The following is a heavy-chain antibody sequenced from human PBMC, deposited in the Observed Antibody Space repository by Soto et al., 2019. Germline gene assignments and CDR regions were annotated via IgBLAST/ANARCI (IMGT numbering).Heavy chain of an antibody. J-gene: IGHJ4*02. D-gene: IGHD6-6*01. CDR1: GFTFSSYS. CDR2: ISSSSYI. Sequence: GGSLRLSCAASGFTFSSYSMNWVRQAPGKGLEWVSSISSSSYIYYADSVKGRFTISRDNAKNSLYLQMNSLRAEDTAVYYCARDHAYSSSDYWGQGTLVTVSS. V-gene: IGHV3-21*01. CDR3: ARDHAYSSSDY.